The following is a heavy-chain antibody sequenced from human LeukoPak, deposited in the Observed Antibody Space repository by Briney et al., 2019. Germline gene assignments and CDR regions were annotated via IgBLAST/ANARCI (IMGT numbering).Heavy chain of an antibody. CDR3: VSFYETY. CDR1: GNYW. V-gene: IGHV3-74*01. D-gene: IGHD2-2*01. CDR2: INSDGSWT. Sequence: GGSLRLSCAASGNYWMHWVRQVPGKGLVWVSHINSDGSWTSYADSVKGRFTISKDNAKNTVYLQMNNLRAEDAAVYYCVSFYETYWGRGTLVTVSS. J-gene: IGHJ4*02.